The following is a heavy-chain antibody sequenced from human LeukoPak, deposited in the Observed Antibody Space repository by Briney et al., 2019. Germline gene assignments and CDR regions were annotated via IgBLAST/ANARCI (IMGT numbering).Heavy chain of an antibody. V-gene: IGHV4-39*01. CDR2: IYYSGST. D-gene: IGHD1-1*01. CDR3: ARHESTGTTKGSVDS. Sequence: SETLSLTCTVSGGSISSGGYYWSWIRQHPGKGLEWIGYIYYSGSTYYNPSLKSRVTISIDTSKNQFSLKLTSVAAADTAVYYCARHESTGTTKGSVDSWGQGSLVTVSS. J-gene: IGHJ4*02. CDR1: GGSISSGGYY.